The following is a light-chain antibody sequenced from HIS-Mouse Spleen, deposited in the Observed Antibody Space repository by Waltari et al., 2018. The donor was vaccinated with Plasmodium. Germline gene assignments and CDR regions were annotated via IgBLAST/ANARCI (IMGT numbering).Light chain of an antibody. V-gene: IGKV1-39*01. J-gene: IGKJ4*01. CDR2: AAS. Sequence: DIQMTQSPSSLSASVGDRVTITCRESQSISSYLNCYQQKPGKAPKILIYAASSLQSGVPSRFIGSGSGTYFTLIISSLQPEDFATYYCQQSYSTPQLTFGGGTKVEIK. CDR3: QQSYSTPQLT. CDR1: QSISSY.